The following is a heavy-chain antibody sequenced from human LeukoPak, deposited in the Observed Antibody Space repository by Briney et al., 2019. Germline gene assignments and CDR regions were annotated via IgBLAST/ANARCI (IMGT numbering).Heavy chain of an antibody. CDR1: GYTFTSYY. D-gene: IGHD6-19*01. Sequence: GASVKVSCKASGYTFTSYYMHWVRQAPGQGLEWMGLINPSGGSTSYAQKFQGRVTMTRDTSTSTVYMELSSLRSEDTAVYYCARAYSSGWISLRANDAFDIWGQGTMVTVSS. V-gene: IGHV1-46*01. J-gene: IGHJ3*02. CDR2: INPSGGST. CDR3: ARAYSSGWISLRANDAFDI.